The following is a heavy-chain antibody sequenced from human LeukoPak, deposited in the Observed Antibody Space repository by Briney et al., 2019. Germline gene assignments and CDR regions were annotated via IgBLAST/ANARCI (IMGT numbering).Heavy chain of an antibody. J-gene: IGHJ4*02. Sequence: GGSLRLSCAASGFTFSSYAMSWVRQAPGKGLEWVSAISGSGGSTYYADSVKGRFTISRDNSKNTLYLQMNSLRAEDTAVYYCAKDRATGSLYDSSGYYSHWGQGTLVTVSS. CDR3: AKDRATGSLYDSSGYYSH. V-gene: IGHV3-23*01. D-gene: IGHD3-22*01. CDR1: GFTFSSYA. CDR2: ISGSGGST.